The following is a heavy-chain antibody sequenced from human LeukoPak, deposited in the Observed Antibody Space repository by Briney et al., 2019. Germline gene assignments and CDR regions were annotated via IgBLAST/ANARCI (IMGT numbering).Heavy chain of an antibody. CDR1: GGSFSGYY. CDR3: ARQIGHNIRAVAVDY. Sequence: SETMSLTWAVYGGSFSGYYWSWIRQPAGNGLEWIGEINHSGSTNYNPSLKSRVTISVDTSKNQSSLKLSSVTAADTAVYYCARQIGHNIRAVAVDYWGQGTLVTVSS. D-gene: IGHD6-19*01. J-gene: IGHJ4*02. V-gene: IGHV4-34*01. CDR2: INHSGST.